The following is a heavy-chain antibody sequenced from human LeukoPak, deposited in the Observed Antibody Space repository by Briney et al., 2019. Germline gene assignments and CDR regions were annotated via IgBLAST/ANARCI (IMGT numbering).Heavy chain of an antibody. CDR1: GFTFSSYG. Sequence: GGSLRLSCAASGFTFSSYGMHWVRQAPGKGLEWVAFIRYDGSNKYYADSVKGRFTISRDNSKNTLYLQMNSLRAEDTAVYYCAKDQVGDGYNSGFDYWGQGTLVTVSS. CDR2: IRYDGSNK. V-gene: IGHV3-30*02. CDR3: AKDQVGDGYNSGFDY. J-gene: IGHJ4*02. D-gene: IGHD5-24*01.